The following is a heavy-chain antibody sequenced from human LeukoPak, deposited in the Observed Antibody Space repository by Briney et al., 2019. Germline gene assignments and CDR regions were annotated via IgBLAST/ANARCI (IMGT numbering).Heavy chain of an antibody. D-gene: IGHD3-22*01. Sequence: SETLSLTCTVSGGSISRYYWSWIRQPPGKGLEWIGYIYYSGSTNYNPSLKSRVTISVATSKNQFSRKQSSWTAADTAVYYWARQKANYYDSSGYYYPLYYYYYMDVWGKGTTVTVSS. J-gene: IGHJ6*03. CDR3: ARQKANYYDSSGYYYPLYYYYYMDV. CDR2: IYYSGST. V-gene: IGHV4-59*08. CDR1: GGSISRYY.